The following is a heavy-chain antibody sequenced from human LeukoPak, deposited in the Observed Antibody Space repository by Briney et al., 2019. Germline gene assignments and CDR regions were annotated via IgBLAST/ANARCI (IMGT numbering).Heavy chain of an antibody. CDR3: ARRYGEGYYFDY. CDR2: INHSGST. Sequence: PSETLSLTCAVYGGSLSGYYWSWIRQPPGRGLEWIGEINHSGSTNYNPSLKSRVTISVDTSKNQFSLKLSSVTAADTAVYYCARRYGEGYYFDYWGQGTLVTVSS. CDR1: GGSLSGYY. J-gene: IGHJ4*02. D-gene: IGHD1-14*01. V-gene: IGHV4-34*01.